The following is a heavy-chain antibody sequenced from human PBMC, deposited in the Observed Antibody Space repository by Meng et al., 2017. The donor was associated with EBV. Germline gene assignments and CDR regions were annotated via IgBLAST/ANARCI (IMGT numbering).Heavy chain of an antibody. Sequence: QGQLVESGGGVVQPGRSLRLSCAASGFTFSGYGMFWVCQAPGKGPEWVAILPSDGGNTYYSDSVKGRFTISRDNSKKTLYLQMNSLRAEDTAVYYCARDLSGRFDPWGQGTLVTVSS. CDR1: GFTFSGYG. D-gene: IGHD1-26*01. CDR3: ARDLSGRFDP. J-gene: IGHJ5*02. CDR2: LPSDGGNT. V-gene: IGHV3-30*03.